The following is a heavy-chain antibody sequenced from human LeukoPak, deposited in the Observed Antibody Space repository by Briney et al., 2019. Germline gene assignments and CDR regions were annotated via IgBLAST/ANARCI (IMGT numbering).Heavy chain of an antibody. V-gene: IGHV4-39*07. CDR3: ARGTDYYGSGSYIFGFDY. J-gene: IGHJ4*02. Sequence: SETLSLTCTVSGGSISSSSYYWGWIRQPPGKGLEWIGSIYYSGSTYYNPSLKSRVTISVDTSKNQFSLKLSSVTAADTAVYYCARGTDYYGSGSYIFGFDYWGQGTLVTVSS. CDR2: IYYSGST. CDR1: GGSISSSSYY. D-gene: IGHD3-10*01.